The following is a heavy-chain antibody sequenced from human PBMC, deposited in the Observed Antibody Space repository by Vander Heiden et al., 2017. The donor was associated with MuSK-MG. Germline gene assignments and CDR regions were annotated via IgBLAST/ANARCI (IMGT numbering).Heavy chain of an antibody. CDR3: AREPYGSSWFDY. Sequence: QVQLAESGGGVAQPGTSLRLSSAASGITFSSNGMPWVRQAPGKGLGWVAVIWYDGSNKYYADSVKGRFTISRDNSKNTLYLQMNSLRAEDTAVYYCAREPYGSSWFDYWGQGTLVTVSS. D-gene: IGHD6-13*01. CDR1: GITFSSNG. CDR2: IWYDGSNK. J-gene: IGHJ4*02. V-gene: IGHV3-33*01.